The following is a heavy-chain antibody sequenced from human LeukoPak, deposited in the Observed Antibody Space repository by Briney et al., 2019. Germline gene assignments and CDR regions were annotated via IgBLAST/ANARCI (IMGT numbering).Heavy chain of an antibody. Sequence: PSQTLSLTCTVSGGSISSGDYYWSWIRQPPGKGLEWIGYIYYSGSTYYNPSLKSRVTMSVDTSKNQFSLKLSSVTAADTAVYYCARDPRQWELHAFDIWGQGTMVTVSS. V-gene: IGHV4-30-4*08. D-gene: IGHD1-26*01. CDR2: IYYSGST. CDR3: ARDPRQWELHAFDI. J-gene: IGHJ3*02. CDR1: GGSISSGDYY.